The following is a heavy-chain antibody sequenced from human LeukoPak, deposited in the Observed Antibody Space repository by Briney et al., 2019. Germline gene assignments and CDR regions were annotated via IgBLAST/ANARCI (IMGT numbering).Heavy chain of an antibody. CDR2: INHSGYT. Sequence: PSETLSLPCAVSGVSFNNYYWSWVRQTPEKGLEWIGEINHSGYTNDSPSLKSRVTLSIDTSRKRFSLNLRSVTVADTGIYYCTSMTTGHDYWGQGTLVTVSS. J-gene: IGHJ4*02. D-gene: IGHD4-17*01. CDR1: GVSFNNYY. CDR3: TSMTTGHDY. V-gene: IGHV4-34*01.